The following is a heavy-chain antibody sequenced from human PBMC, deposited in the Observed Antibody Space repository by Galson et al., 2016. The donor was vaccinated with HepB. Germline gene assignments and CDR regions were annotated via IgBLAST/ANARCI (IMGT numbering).Heavy chain of an antibody. V-gene: IGHV4/OR15-8*02. J-gene: IGHJ4*02. D-gene: IGHD6-19*01. CDR2: IYYQGNI. CDR3: ARLKGPSGWSFGFDH. CDR1: GDSFTKDKW. Sequence: ETLSLTCEVSGDSFTKDKWWSWVRQSPGKSLEWIGEIYYQGNINSNPSLESRLTISIDKTKNQFSLRLTSLTAADTAVYYCARLKGPSGWSFGFDHWGQGILVTVSS.